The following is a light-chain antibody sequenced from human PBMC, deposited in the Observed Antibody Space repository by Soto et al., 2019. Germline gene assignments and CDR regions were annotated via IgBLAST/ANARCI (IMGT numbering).Light chain of an antibody. CDR1: QSVSSSY. CDR3: QEFGSSPRYT. CDR2: DAS. J-gene: IGKJ2*01. V-gene: IGKV3-20*01. Sequence: EIVLTQSPGTLSLSPGERATLSCRASQSVSSSYLAWYQQKPGQAPRLLMYDASSRATGIPDRFSGSGSGTDFTLTISRLEPEDFAVYYCQEFGSSPRYTFGQGTKLEIK.